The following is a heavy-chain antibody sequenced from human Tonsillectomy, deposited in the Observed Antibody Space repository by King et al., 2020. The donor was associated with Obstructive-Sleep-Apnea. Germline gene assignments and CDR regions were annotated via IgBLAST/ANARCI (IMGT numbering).Heavy chain of an antibody. CDR3: ARGSLTGDFDY. CDR1: GGSFSGYY. CDR2: INHSGST. Sequence: VQLQQWGAGLLKPSETLSLTCAVYGGSFSGYYWSWIRQPPGKGLEGIGEINHSGSTNYNPSLKSRVTISVDTSKNQFSLKLSSVTAADTAVYYCARGSLTGDFDYWGQGALVTVSS. V-gene: IGHV4-34*01. J-gene: IGHJ4*02. D-gene: IGHD1-14*01.